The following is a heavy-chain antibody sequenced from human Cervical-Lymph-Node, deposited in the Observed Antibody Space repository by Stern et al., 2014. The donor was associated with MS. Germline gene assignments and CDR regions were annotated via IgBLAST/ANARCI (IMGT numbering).Heavy chain of an antibody. Sequence: VQLVQSGAEVKKPGASVTVSCKASGYLFNNYPIHWVRQAPGQGLEWLGWINAGKGNTKYSQKIQDRVTVTRDTSASTVYMELNSLTSEDTAVYYCARGGEGASLTDWGQGTLVTVSS. CDR2: INAGKGNT. V-gene: IGHV1-3*01. J-gene: IGHJ4*02. CDR3: ARGGEGASLTD. CDR1: GYLFNNYP. D-gene: IGHD1-26*01.